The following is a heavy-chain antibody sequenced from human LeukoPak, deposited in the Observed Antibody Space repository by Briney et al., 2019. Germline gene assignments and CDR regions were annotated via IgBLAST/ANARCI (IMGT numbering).Heavy chain of an antibody. CDR1: GGSFSGYY. D-gene: IGHD2-2*01. Sequence: SETLSLTRAVYGGSFSGYYWSWIRQPPGKGLEWIGEINHSGSTNYNPPLKSRVTISVDTSKNQFSLKLSSVTAADTAVYYCARDGGVVPAAMHAFDIWGQGTMVTVSS. CDR3: ARDGGVVPAAMHAFDI. V-gene: IGHV4-34*01. CDR2: INHSGST. J-gene: IGHJ3*02.